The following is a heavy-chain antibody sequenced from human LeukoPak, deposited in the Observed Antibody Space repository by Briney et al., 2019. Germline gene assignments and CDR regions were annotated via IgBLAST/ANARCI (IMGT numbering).Heavy chain of an antibody. J-gene: IGHJ5*02. CDR3: ARDLGQYYDTSDNWFDP. V-gene: IGHV3-74*01. Sequence: GGSLRLSCAASGFTFSSYWMHWVRQAPGKGLVWVSRINSDGSTTTYADSVKGRFTISRDNAKNTLNLQMNSLRAEDTAVYYCARDLGQYYDTSDNWFDPWGQGTLVTVSS. CDR1: GFTFSSYW. CDR2: INSDGSTT. D-gene: IGHD3-22*01.